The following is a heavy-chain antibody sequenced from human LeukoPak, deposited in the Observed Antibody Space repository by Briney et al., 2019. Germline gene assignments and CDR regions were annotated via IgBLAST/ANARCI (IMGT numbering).Heavy chain of an antibody. CDR3: AKGSVAGYLGGYFDY. CDR1: GFTFSTYT. CDR2: IVGSGSIT. J-gene: IGHJ4*02. Sequence: GGSLRLSCEASGFTFSTYTMNWVRQAPGKGLGWVSSIVGSGSITFYADSVKGRFTTSRDNSNNTLYLQMNSLRAEDTAVYYCAKGSVAGYLGGYFDYWGQGTLVTVSS. V-gene: IGHV3-23*01. D-gene: IGHD6-19*01.